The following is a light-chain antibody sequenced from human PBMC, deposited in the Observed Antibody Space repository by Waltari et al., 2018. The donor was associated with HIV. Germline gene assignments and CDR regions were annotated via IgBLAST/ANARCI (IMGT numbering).Light chain of an antibody. Sequence: SYELTQPPSMSVSPGQTAIIACSGDKLGDKYVCWYQQRPGQSPVMVMYQDTERPSGVPERFAGSISGDTASLTISGTQPLDEADYYCQVWDNNNAVVGGGTKLTVL. CDR3: QVWDNNNAV. CDR1: KLGDKY. CDR2: QDT. J-gene: IGLJ2*01. V-gene: IGLV3-1*01.